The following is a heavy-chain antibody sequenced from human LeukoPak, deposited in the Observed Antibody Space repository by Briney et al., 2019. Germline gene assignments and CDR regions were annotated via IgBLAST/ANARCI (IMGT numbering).Heavy chain of an antibody. CDR3: ARDSGVHSGSPFDY. Sequence: GRSLGLSCAASGFTFGSYGMHWVRQAPGKGLEWVAVIWYDGSNKYYADSVKGRFTISRDNSKNTLYLQMNSLRAEDTAVYYCARDSGVHSGSPFDYWGQGTLVTVSS. J-gene: IGHJ4*02. D-gene: IGHD3-10*01. CDR2: IWYDGSNK. CDR1: GFTFGSYG. V-gene: IGHV3-33*01.